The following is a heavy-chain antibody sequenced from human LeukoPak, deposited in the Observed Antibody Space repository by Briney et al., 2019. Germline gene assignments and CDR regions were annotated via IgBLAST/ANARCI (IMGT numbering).Heavy chain of an antibody. V-gene: IGHV3-30*03. D-gene: IGHD5-12*01. Sequence: PGTSLRLSCAASGFTFSSYGMHWVRQAPGKGLEWVGVIGYDGNNKYYADSVKGRFTISRDNSKNTLYLQMNSLRAEDTAVYYCARDKPPDAYSGYDGSSAFDIWGQGTMVTVSS. CDR3: ARDKPPDAYSGYDGSSAFDI. CDR2: IGYDGNNK. CDR1: GFTFSSYG. J-gene: IGHJ3*02.